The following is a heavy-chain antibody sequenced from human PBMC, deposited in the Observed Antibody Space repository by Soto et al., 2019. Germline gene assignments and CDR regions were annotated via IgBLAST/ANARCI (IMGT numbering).Heavy chain of an antibody. D-gene: IGHD5-12*01. V-gene: IGHV3-30*18. CDR2: ISYDGSNK. CDR3: AKDELGATIDYYYYGMDV. J-gene: IGHJ6*02. CDR1: GFTCSSYG. Sequence: PGGSLRLSCAASGFTCSSYGMHWVRQAPGKGLEWVAVISYDGSNKYYADSVKGRFTISRDNSKNTLYLQMNSLRAEDTAVYYCAKDELGATIDYYYYGMDVWGQGTTVTVSS.